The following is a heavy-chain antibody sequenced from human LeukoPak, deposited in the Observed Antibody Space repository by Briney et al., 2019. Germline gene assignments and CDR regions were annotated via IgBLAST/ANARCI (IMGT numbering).Heavy chain of an antibody. V-gene: IGHV3-7*01. J-gene: IGHJ5*02. CDR1: GFTFSSYW. D-gene: IGHD5-24*01. CDR2: IKGDGSEK. CDR3: ARDEYRSRWLHP. Sequence: PGGSLRLSCAASGFTFSSYWMSWVRLAPGKGLEWVANIKGDGSEKWYADSVKGRFTISRDNAQNSVHLQMNSLRAEDTAVYYCARDEYRSRWLHPWGQGTLVTVTS.